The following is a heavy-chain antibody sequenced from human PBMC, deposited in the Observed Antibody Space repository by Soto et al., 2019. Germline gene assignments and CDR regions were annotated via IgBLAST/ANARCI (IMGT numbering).Heavy chain of an antibody. CDR3: ATHNAELLWFGELLGANFDY. CDR1: GGSISSSSYY. CDR2: IYYSGST. V-gene: IGHV4-39*01. D-gene: IGHD3-10*01. J-gene: IGHJ4*02. Sequence: SETLSLTCTVSGGSISSSSYYWGWIRQPPGKGLEWIGSIYYSGSTYYNPSLKSRVTISVDTSKNQFSLKLSSVTAADTAVYYCATHNAELLWFGELLGANFDYWGQGTLVTVSS.